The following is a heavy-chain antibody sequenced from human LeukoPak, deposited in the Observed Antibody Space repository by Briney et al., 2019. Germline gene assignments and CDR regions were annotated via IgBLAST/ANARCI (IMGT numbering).Heavy chain of an antibody. CDR3: ATARGYSSEYK. V-gene: IGHV3-23*01. CDR2: MSGSGSST. CDR1: GFTFNTYV. J-gene: IGHJ4*02. D-gene: IGHD6-19*01. Sequence: RGSLRLSCAASGFTFNTYVISSVRQAPGKGLEWVASMSGSGSSTYYADSVKGRFTISRDNSKNTLYLRMNSLRAEDTAVYCCATARGYSSEYKWGQGTLVTVSS.